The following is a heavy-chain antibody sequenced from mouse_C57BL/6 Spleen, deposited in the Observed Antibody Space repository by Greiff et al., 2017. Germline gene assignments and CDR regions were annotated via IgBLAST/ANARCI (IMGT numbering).Heavy chain of an antibody. V-gene: IGHV1-50*01. CDR3: ARRGYNNYDYAMDY. J-gene: IGHJ4*01. CDR2: IDPSDSYT. CDR1: GYTFTSYW. D-gene: IGHD2-5*01. Sequence: QVQLKQPGAELVKPGASVKLSCKASGYTFTSYWIQWVKQRPGQGLEWIGEIDPSDSYTNYNQKFKGKATLTVDTSSSTAYMQLSSLTSEDSAVYYCARRGYNNYDYAMDYWGQGTSVTVSS.